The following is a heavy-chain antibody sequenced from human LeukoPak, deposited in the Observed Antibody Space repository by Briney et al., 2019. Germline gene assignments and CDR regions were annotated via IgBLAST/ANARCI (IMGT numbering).Heavy chain of an antibody. CDR1: GFTFSSYA. CDR2: ISSSGSTI. D-gene: IGHD5-24*01. V-gene: IGHV3-48*03. Sequence: GGFLRLSCSAPGFTFSSYAMHWVRQAPGKGLEWVSYISSSGSTIYYADSVKGRFTISRDNADVRNSLHLQMNSLRAEDTAVYYCARDWRDGYNDYWGQGIVVTVSS. CDR3: ARDWRDGYNDY. J-gene: IGHJ4*02.